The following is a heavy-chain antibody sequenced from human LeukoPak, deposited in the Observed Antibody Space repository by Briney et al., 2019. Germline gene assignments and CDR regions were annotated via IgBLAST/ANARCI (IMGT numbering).Heavy chain of an antibody. J-gene: IGHJ4*02. D-gene: IGHD2-21*02. CDR3: ARDLMGDPEDY. CDR1: GYTFTSYY. V-gene: IGHV1-46*01. CDR2: INPSGGST. Sequence: ASVKVSCKASGYTFTSYYMHWVRQAPGQGLEWMGIINPSGGSTSYAQKFQGRVTMTRDMSTSTVYMELSSLRSEDTAVYYCARDLMGDPEDYWGQGTLVTVSS.